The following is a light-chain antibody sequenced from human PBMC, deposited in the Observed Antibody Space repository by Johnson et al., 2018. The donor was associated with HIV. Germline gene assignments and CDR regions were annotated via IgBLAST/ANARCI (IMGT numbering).Light chain of an antibody. V-gene: IGLV1-51*02. Sequence: QSVLTQPPSVSAAPGQKVTISCSGSSSNIGNNYVSWYQQFPGTAPKLLIYENNKRPSGIPDRFSGSKSGTSATLGITGLQTGDEADYYCGTWDSSLSVYVFVTGTKVTV. CDR1: SSNIGNNY. J-gene: IGLJ1*01. CDR2: ENN. CDR3: GTWDSSLSVYV.